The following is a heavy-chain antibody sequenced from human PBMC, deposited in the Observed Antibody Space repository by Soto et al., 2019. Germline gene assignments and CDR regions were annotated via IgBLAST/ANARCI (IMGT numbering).Heavy chain of an antibody. CDR2: ISNDGSS. Sequence: EVQLVESGGGLVQPGGSLRLSCVASGFTFSSYWMHWVRQAPGKGLVWVSSISNDGSSIYADPVKGRFTISRDNAKNTLYLQMNRLRAEGTAVYYCARLPNKSPQNWGQGTLVIVSP. J-gene: IGHJ1*01. CDR1: GFTFSSYW. CDR3: ARLPNKSPQN. V-gene: IGHV3-74*01.